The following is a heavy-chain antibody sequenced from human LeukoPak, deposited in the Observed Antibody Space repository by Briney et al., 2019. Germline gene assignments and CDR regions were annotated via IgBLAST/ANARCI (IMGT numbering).Heavy chain of an antibody. CDR3: ARDELLGYYSSGWQTIPDY. J-gene: IGHJ4*02. CDR2: INPSGGST. D-gene: IGHD6-19*01. V-gene: IGHV1-46*03. Sequence: ASVKVSCKASGYTFTSYYMHWVRQAPGQGLEWMGIINPSGGSTSYAQKFQGRVTMTRDTSTSTVYMELSSLRPEDTAVYYCARDELLGYYSSGWQTIPDYWGQGTLVTVSS. CDR1: GYTFTSYY.